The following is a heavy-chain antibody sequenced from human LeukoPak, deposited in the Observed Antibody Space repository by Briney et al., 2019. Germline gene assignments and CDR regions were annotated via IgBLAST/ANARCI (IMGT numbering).Heavy chain of an antibody. CDR1: GGSISSSSYY. V-gene: IGHV4-39*01. CDR3: ARLLASGSYPSDAFDI. CDR2: IYYSGST. J-gene: IGHJ3*02. D-gene: IGHD1-26*01. Sequence: PSETLSLTCTVSGGSISSSSYYWGWIRQPPGKGLECIGSIYYSGSTYYNPSLKSRVTISVDTSKNQFSLKLSSVTAADTAVYYCARLLASGSYPSDAFDIWGQGTMVTVSS.